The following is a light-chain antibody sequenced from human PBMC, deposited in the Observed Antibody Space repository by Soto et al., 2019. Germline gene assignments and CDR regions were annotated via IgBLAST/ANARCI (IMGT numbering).Light chain of an antibody. CDR1: QSVSSN. J-gene: IGKJ2*01. Sequence: EIVMTQSPATLSVSPGKRVTLSCRASQSVSSNLAWYQQKPGQAPRLLIYAASTRATGIPARFSGSGSGTEFTLTISSLQSEDSAVYYCQQYNNWPPYTFGQGTKLEIK. CDR3: QQYNNWPPYT. V-gene: IGKV3-15*01. CDR2: AAS.